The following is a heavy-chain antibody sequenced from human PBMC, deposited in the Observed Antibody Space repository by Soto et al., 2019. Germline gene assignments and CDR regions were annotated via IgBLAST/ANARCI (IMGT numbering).Heavy chain of an antibody. J-gene: IGHJ6*02. V-gene: IGHV1-69*01. CDR2: IIPIFGTA. CDR3: ARGGGDIVVVPALPAYYYYGMDV. CDR1: GGTFSSYA. D-gene: IGHD2-2*01. Sequence: QVQLVQSGAEVKKPGSSVKVSCKASGGTFSSYAISWVRQAPGQGLEWMGGIIPIFGTANYAQKFQGRVTITADESTSTAYMELSSLRSEDTAVYYFARGGGDIVVVPALPAYYYYGMDVWGQGTTVTVSS.